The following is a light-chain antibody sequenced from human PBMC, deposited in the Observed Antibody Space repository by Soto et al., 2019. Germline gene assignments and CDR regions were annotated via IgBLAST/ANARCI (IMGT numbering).Light chain of an antibody. CDR2: GAS. J-gene: IGKJ4*01. CDR3: QQYDSSPLT. CDR1: QSVSSSF. V-gene: IGKV3-20*01. Sequence: EIVLTQSPGTLSLSPGERATLSCRASQSVSSSFLAWYQKKPGQAPRLLIYGASSRATGIPNRFSGSGSGTEFTLTISRLEPEDFAVYYCQQYDSSPLTFGGGTKVEIK.